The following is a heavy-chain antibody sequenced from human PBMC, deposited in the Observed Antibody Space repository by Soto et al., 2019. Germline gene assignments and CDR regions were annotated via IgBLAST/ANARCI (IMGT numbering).Heavy chain of an antibody. CDR2: ISYDESTT. J-gene: IGHJ3*01. V-gene: IGHV3-30*18. D-gene: IGHD3-22*01. CDR3: SKAMIGSYDSDAFDV. CDR1: GFSFSRYG. Sequence: QVQLVESGGSVVQPGRSLRLSCAASGFSFSRYGIHWVRQAPGKGLEWVAVISYDESTTFYADSVKGRFTISRDNSKNTLFLQMNSLRPEDTAVYYCSKAMIGSYDSDAFDVWGQGTMVTVSS.